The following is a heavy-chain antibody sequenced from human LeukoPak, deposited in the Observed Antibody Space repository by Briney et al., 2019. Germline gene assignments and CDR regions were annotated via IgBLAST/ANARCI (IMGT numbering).Heavy chain of an antibody. CDR1: GFTFSSYS. CDR2: ISSSSSYI. Sequence: GGSLRLSCAASGFTFSSYSMNWVRQAPGKGLEWVSSISSSSSYIYYADSVKGRFTISRDNAKNSLYLQMNSLRAEDTAVYYCARDPPHVEMAPTTADYWGQGTLVTVSS. J-gene: IGHJ4*02. D-gene: IGHD5-24*01. CDR3: ARDPPHVEMAPTTADY. V-gene: IGHV3-21*01.